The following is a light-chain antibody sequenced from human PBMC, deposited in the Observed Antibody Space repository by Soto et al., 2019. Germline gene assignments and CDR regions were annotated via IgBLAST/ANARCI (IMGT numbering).Light chain of an antibody. J-gene: IGKJ1*01. Sequence: EILLTQSPATLSVSPCERATLSCRASQSVKXNLACYQQTHGKAPRLLLYXAATRATGIPASFSGSGSGTAFTLTISSLEPEDFAVDYCQQLTDCPPKLTFGQGTKVDIK. V-gene: IGKV3-15*01. CDR3: QQLTDCPPKLT. CDR1: QSVKXN. CDR2: XAA.